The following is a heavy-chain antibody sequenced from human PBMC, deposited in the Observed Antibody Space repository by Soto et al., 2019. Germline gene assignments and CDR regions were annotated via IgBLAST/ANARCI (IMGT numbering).Heavy chain of an antibody. V-gene: IGHV3-15*07. Sequence: EVQLVESGGGLVQPGGSLRLSCAASGFSITNTWMHWVRQAPGKGLEWVGRVTSKADGGTADYAAPVKGRFTVSRDDSKNTQYLQMYSLKMEDTAVYYCNSYPDFWGGHTPLWGQGTLVTVSS. CDR1: GFSITNTW. D-gene: IGHD3-3*01. CDR2: VTSKADGGTA. CDR3: NSYPDFWGGHTPL. J-gene: IGHJ4*02.